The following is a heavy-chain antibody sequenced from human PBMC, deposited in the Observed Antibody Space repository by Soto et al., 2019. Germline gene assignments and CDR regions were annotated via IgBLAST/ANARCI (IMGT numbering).Heavy chain of an antibody. CDR3: ARLGTMGGFDN. Sequence: EVQLLISGGGLVSPGGSLRLSCAASGFTFSSYAMSWVRQAPGKGLEWLAGITFRGDNTYYSDSVKGRFSLSRDNSRNRLDPQMTNPKVADTAIYYRARLGTMGGFDNWGQGTLLTVSS. CDR2: ITFRGDNT. V-gene: IGHV3-23*01. J-gene: IGHJ4*02. D-gene: IGHD1-1*01. CDR1: GFTFSSYA.